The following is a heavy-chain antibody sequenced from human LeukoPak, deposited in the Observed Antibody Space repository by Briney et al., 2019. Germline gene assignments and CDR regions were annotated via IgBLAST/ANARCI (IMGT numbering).Heavy chain of an antibody. CDR1: GIILSDNF. CDR3: AKVHSLYCSSTSCYNFDY. CDR2: ISGSGGST. V-gene: IGHV3-23*01. D-gene: IGHD2-2*02. J-gene: IGHJ4*02. Sequence: GGSLRLSCAASGIILSDNFMSWIRQAPGKGLEWVSGISGSGGSTYYADSVKGRSTISRDNSKKMLYLQMNSLRTEDTAVYYCAKVHSLYCSSTSCYNFDYWGQGILVTVSS.